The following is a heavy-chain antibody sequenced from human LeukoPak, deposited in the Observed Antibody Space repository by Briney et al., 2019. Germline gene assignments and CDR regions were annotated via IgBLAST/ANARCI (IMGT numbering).Heavy chain of an antibody. J-gene: IGHJ4*02. CDR1: GFTFSSDS. V-gene: IGHV3-48*01. Sequence: PGGSLRLSCAASGFTFSSDSMNWVRQAPGKGLEWVSYISSSSSTIYYADSVKGRFTISRDNAKNSLYLEMNSLRAEDTAVYYCARDPTLQLFWSGYSTPRYFDYWGQGTLVTVSP. CDR3: ARDPTLQLFWSGYSTPRYFDY. CDR2: ISSSSSTI. D-gene: IGHD3-3*01.